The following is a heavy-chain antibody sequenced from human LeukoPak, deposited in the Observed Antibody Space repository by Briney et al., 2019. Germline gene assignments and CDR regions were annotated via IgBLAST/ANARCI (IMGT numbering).Heavy chain of an antibody. Sequence: GGSLRLSCAASGFTFSGYAMRWVRQAPGKGLEYVSAISSNGGSTYYANSVKGRFTISRDNSKNTLYLQMGSLRAEDMGVYYCARGGVGYCSGGSCPDAFDIWGQGTMVTVYS. CDR2: ISSNGGST. V-gene: IGHV3-64*01. CDR1: GFTFSGYA. D-gene: IGHD2-15*01. J-gene: IGHJ3*02. CDR3: ARGGVGYCSGGSCPDAFDI.